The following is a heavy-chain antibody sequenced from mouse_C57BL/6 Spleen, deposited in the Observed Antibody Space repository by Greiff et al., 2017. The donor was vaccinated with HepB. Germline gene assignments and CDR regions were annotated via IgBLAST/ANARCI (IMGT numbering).Heavy chain of an antibody. Sequence: EVKLLESGAELVRPGASVKLSCTASGFNIKDDYMHWVKQRPEQGLEWIGWIDPENGDTEYASKFQGKATITADTSSNTAYLQLSSLTSEDTAVYYGTSGTAQSDWFAYWGQGTLVTVSA. V-gene: IGHV14-4*01. CDR2: IDPENGDT. CDR3: TSGTAQSDWFAY. D-gene: IGHD3-2*02. CDR1: GFNIKDDY. J-gene: IGHJ3*01.